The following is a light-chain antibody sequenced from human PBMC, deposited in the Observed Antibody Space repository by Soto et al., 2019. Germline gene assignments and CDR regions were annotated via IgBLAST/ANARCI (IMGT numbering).Light chain of an antibody. CDR2: GVS. J-gene: IGKJ1*01. CDR1: QSINNKY. CDR3: QLYSGSPWT. Sequence: EIVLTQSPATLSLSPGERATLTCRASQSINNKYLAWYQQEPGQTPRLLIHGVSIRATGIPDRFSGSGSGTDFTLTISRLEPEDFAVYYCQLYSGSPWTFGQGTKVDIK. V-gene: IGKV3-20*01.